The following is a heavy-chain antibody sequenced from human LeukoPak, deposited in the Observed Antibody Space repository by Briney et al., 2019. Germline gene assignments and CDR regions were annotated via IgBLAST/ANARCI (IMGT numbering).Heavy chain of an antibody. D-gene: IGHD2-15*01. J-gene: IGHJ6*03. V-gene: IGHV4-59*11. CDR2: TSNSGST. CDR3: GRDALVGYFSYYYMDV. CDR1: GGSISSHY. Sequence: SETLSLTCTVSGGSISSHYWTWIRQSPVKGLEWIGDTSNSGSTSYNPSLKSRVTISIDTSKNQFSLKLSSVTAADTAVYYCGRDALVGYFSYYYMDVWGKGTTVTVSS.